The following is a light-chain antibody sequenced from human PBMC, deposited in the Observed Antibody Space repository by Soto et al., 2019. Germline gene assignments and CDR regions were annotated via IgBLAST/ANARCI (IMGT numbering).Light chain of an antibody. CDR1: SSDIGNYNY. CDR3: TSYTTSSTLV. V-gene: IGLV2-14*01. J-gene: IGLJ2*01. CDR2: DVS. Sequence: QSALTQPASVSGSPRQSITISCAGTSSDIGNYNYVSWYQQYPGKAPKLMIYDVSSRPSGVSSRFSGSKSGNTASLTISGLQAEDEADYYCTSYTTSSTLVFGGGTKLTVL.